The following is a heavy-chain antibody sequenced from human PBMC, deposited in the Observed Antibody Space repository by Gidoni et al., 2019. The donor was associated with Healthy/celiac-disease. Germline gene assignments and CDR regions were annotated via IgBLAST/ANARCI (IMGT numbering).Heavy chain of an antibody. V-gene: IGHV3-74*01. CDR3: ARDNGGIDY. CDR1: GFTFGAYW. CDR2: INNDVSST. D-gene: IGHD6-25*01. Sequence: EVQLVESGGGLVQPGGSLRLSCAASGFTFGAYWMHWLRQVPGKGLAWVAPINNDVSSTNYAASVKGRFTISRDNAKNTLYVQMNSLRAEDTAVYYCARDNGGIDYWGQGTLVTVSS. J-gene: IGHJ4*02.